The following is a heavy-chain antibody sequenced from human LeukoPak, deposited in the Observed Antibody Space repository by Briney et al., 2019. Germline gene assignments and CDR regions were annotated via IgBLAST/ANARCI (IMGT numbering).Heavy chain of an antibody. J-gene: IGHJ4*02. CDR1: GFAFSNYA. CDR3: AKAVRSMVTGGGYFDS. V-gene: IGHV3-23*01. CDR2: LSGGGDSR. Sequence: PGGSLRLSCAASGFAFSNYAMSWVRQAPGKGLEWVSSLSGGGDSRYYADSVMGRFTIPRDNSKNTLYLQMNSLRAEDTAVYYCAKAVRSMVTGGGYFDSWGQGTLVTVSS. D-gene: IGHD3-10*01.